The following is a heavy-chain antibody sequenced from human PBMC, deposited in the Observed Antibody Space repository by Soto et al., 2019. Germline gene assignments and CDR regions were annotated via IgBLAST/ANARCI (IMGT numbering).Heavy chain of an antibody. CDR2: IFSSGST. D-gene: IGHD5-12*01. Sequence: SETLSLTCTVSGGSINTFYWSWVRQPAGKGLEWIGRIFSSGSTSFNPSLESRDAMSVDTSKNHFSLNLSSVTAADMAVYYCAREGSYSAYNFAHGIQLWSFDFWGQGALVTVSS. J-gene: IGHJ4*02. V-gene: IGHV4-4*07. CDR1: GGSINTFY. CDR3: AREGSYSAYNFAHGIQLWSFDF.